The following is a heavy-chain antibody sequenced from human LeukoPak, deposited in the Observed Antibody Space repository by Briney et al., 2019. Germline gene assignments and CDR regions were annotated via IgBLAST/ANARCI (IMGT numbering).Heavy chain of an antibody. J-gene: IGHJ4*02. CDR3: ARVGYYGSGPADSSSFPVRRYYFDY. CDR2: VSDTGRA. Sequence: RSSETLSLTCTVSGGSITGYYWTWIRQPAGKGLEWIGRVSDTGRAYYNPSLERRVTISLDTSNNRFSLKVTSVTAADTAVYYCARVGYYGSGPADSSSFPVRRYYFDYWGQGTLVTVSS. D-gene: IGHD3-10*01. CDR1: GGSITGYY. V-gene: IGHV4-4*07.